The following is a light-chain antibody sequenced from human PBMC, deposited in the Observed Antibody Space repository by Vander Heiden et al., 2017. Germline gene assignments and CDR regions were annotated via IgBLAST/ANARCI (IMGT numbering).Light chain of an antibody. CDR2: LGS. CDR1: QSLLHGNGYNY. V-gene: IGKV2-28*01. J-gene: IGKJ2*01. Sequence: DIVMTQSPLSLPVTPGEPASISCRSSQSLLHGNGYNYLDWYLQEPGQSPQLLIYLGSNRASGVADRFSGSGSGTDFTLKISRVEAEDVGVYYCMQALQTPLTFGQGTKLEIK. CDR3: MQALQTPLT.